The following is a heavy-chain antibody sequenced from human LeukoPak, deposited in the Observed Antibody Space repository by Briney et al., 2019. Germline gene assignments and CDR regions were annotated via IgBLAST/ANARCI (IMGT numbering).Heavy chain of an antibody. CDR1: GGSISSGDYY. CDR2: IYYSGST. CDR3: ARAVDIVATH. Sequence: SETPSLTCTVSGGSISSGDYYWSWIRQPPGKGLEWIGYIYYSGSTYYNPSLKSRVTISVDTSKNQFSLKLSSVTAADTAVYYCARAVDIVATHWGQGTLVTVSS. V-gene: IGHV4-30-4*01. D-gene: IGHD5-12*01. J-gene: IGHJ4*02.